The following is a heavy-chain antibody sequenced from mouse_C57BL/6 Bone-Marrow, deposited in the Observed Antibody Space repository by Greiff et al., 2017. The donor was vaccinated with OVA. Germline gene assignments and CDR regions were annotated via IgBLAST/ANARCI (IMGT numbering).Heavy chain of an antibody. CDR2: INPNYGTT. CDR1: GYSFTDYN. V-gene: IGHV1-39*01. J-gene: IGHJ1*03. CDR3: SRDGVGFMRGYFDV. D-gene: IGHD1-1*01. Sequence: QLQESGPELVKPGASVKISCKASGYSFTDYNMNWVKQSNGKSLEWIGVINPNYGTTSYNPKFKGKATLPVDQSSSTAYMQLNSLTSEDSAVYYCSRDGVGFMRGYFDVWGTGTTVTVAS.